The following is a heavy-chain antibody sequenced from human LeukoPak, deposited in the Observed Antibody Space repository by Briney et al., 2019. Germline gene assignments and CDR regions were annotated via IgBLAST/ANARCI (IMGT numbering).Heavy chain of an antibody. D-gene: IGHD2-2*01. CDR1: GYTFTGYY. Sequence: GASVKVSCKASGYTFTGYYMHWVRQAPGQGLEWMGWINPNSGGTNYAQKFQGRVTMTRDTSISTAYMELSRLRSDDTAVYYCARPPYCSSTSCHKNWFDPWGQGTLVTVSS. J-gene: IGHJ5*02. CDR2: INPNSGGT. V-gene: IGHV1-2*02. CDR3: ARPPYCSSTSCHKNWFDP.